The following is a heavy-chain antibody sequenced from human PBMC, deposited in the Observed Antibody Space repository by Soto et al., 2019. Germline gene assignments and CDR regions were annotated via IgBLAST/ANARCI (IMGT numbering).Heavy chain of an antibody. CDR3: ARLAARQAVDY. CDR2: ISSNRSDI. Sequence: PGGSLRLSCAASGFTFSSYSMNWVRQAPGKGLEWVANISSNRSDIYYVDSVKGRFSVSRDNAKNSLYVQMNSLRAEDTAVYYCARLAARQAVDYWGQGTLVTVSS. CDR1: GFTFSSYS. D-gene: IGHD6-6*01. V-gene: IGHV3-21*04. J-gene: IGHJ4*02.